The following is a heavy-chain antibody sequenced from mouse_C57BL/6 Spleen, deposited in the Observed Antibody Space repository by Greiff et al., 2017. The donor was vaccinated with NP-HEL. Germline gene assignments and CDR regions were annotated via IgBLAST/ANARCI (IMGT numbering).Heavy chain of an antibody. CDR3: ARDAMDY. CDR2: IDPSDSYT. J-gene: IGHJ4*01. V-gene: IGHV1-69*01. Sequence: QVQLQQPGAELVMPGASVKLSCKASGYPFTSYWMHWVKQRPGQGLEWIGEIDPSDSYTNYNQKFKGKSTLTVDKSSSTAYMQLSSLTSEDSAVYYCARDAMDYWGQGTSVTVSS. CDR1: GYPFTSYW.